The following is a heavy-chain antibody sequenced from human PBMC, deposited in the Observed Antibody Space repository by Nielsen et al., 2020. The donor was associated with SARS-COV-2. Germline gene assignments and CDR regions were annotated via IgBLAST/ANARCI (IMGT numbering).Heavy chain of an antibody. CDR1: GFTFDDYG. CDR2: INWNGGST. J-gene: IGHJ3*02. CDR3: ARDWSRAFDI. Sequence: GESLKISCAASGFTFDDYGMSWVRQAPGKGLEWVSGINWNGGSTGYADSVKGRFSISRDNAKNSMSLQMNSLRVEDTAVYYCARDWSRAFDIWGQGTMVTVSS. V-gene: IGHV3-20*04.